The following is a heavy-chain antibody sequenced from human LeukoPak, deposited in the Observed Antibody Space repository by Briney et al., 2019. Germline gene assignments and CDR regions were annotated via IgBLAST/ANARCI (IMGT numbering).Heavy chain of an antibody. Sequence: SETLSLTCTVSGGSVSSGSYYWSWIRQPPGTGLEWIGYIYYSGSTNYNPSLKSRVTISVDTSKNQFSLKLSSVTAADTAVYYCARDGSDYYDSSGTAHYYYYGMDVWGQGTTVTVSS. V-gene: IGHV4-61*01. CDR2: IYYSGST. D-gene: IGHD3-22*01. CDR3: ARDGSDYYDSSGTAHYYYYGMDV. CDR1: GGSVSSGSYY. J-gene: IGHJ6*02.